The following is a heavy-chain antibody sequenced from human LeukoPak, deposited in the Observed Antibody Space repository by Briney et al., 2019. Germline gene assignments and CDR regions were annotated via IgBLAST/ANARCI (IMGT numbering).Heavy chain of an antibody. D-gene: IGHD3-22*01. Sequence: SETLSLTCTVSGGSISSSSYYWGWIRQPPGKGLEWIGSIYYSGSTYYNPSLKSRVTISVDTSKNQFSLKLSFVTAADTAVYYCARETYYYDSSGFDYWGQGTLVTVSS. V-gene: IGHV4-39*07. CDR3: ARETYYYDSSGFDY. CDR2: IYYSGST. J-gene: IGHJ4*02. CDR1: GGSISSSSYY.